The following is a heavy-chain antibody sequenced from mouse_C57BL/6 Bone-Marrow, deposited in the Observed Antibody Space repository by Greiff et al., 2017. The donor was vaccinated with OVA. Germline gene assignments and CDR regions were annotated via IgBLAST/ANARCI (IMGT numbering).Heavy chain of an antibody. CDR2: IDPSDSYT. CDR3: ARDYGNPY. V-gene: IGHV1-50*01. J-gene: IGHJ3*01. D-gene: IGHD2-1*01. Sequence: QVQLQQPGAELVKPGASVKPSCKASGYTFTSYWMQWVKQRPGQGLEWIGEIDPSDSYTNYNQKFKGKATLTVDTSSSTAYMQLSSLTSEDSSVYYCARDYGNPYWGQGTLVTVSA. CDR1: GYTFTSYW.